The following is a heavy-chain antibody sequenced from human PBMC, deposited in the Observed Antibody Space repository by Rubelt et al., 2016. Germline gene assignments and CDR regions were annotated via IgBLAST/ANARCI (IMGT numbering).Heavy chain of an antibody. CDR2: IYYSGST. V-gene: IGHV4-39*07. J-gene: IGHJ4*02. CDR3: ARDPGIQLWSAFDC. D-gene: IGHD5-18*01. Sequence: QLQLQESGPGLVKPSETLSLTCTVSGGSISSSSYYWGWIRQPPGKGLEWIGSIYYSGSTYYNPSLKSRVTISVDTSKNQFSLKLSSVTAADTAVYYCARDPGIQLWSAFDCWGQGTLVTVSS. CDR1: GGSISSSSYY.